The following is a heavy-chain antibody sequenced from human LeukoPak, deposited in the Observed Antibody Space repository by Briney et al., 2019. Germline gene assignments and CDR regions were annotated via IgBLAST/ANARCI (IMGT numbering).Heavy chain of an antibody. Sequence: ASVKVSCKASGYTFTGYYMHWVRQAPGQGPEWIGRINPNSGGTNYAQKFQGRVTMTRDTSISTAYMELSRLRSDDTAVYYCARARPYSSSWYVNYWGQGTLVTVSS. D-gene: IGHD6-13*01. CDR1: GYTFTGYY. J-gene: IGHJ4*02. CDR2: INPNSGGT. V-gene: IGHV1-2*06. CDR3: ARARPYSSSWYVNY.